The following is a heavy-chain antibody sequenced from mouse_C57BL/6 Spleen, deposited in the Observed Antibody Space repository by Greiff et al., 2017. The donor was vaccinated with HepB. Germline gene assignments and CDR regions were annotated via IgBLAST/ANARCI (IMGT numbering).Heavy chain of an antibody. CDR2: INPNNGGT. D-gene: IGHD1-1*01. J-gene: IGHJ2*01. V-gene: IGHV1-22*01. Sequence: VQLQQSGPELVKPGASVKMSCKASGYTFTDYNMHWVKQSHGKSLEWIGYINPNNGGTSYNQKFKGKATLTVNKSSSTAYMELRSLTSEDSAVYYCARSYYYGSSFHYFDYWGQGTTLTVSS. CDR3: ARSYYYGSSFHYFDY. CDR1: GYTFTDYN.